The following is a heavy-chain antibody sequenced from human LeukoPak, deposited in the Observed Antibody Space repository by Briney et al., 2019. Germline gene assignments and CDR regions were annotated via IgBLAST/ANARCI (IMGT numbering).Heavy chain of an antibody. CDR1: GSTVSSNY. V-gene: IGHV3-66*01. CDR3: ARDGKAVAGAIYYYYGMDV. D-gene: IGHD6-19*01. J-gene: IGHJ6*02. CDR2: IYSGGST. Sequence: GGSLRLSCAASGSTVSSNYMSWVRQAPGKGLEWVSVIYSGGSTYYADSVKGRFTISRDNSKNTLYLQMNSLRAEDTAVYYCARDGKAVAGAIYYYYGMDVWGQGTTVTVSS.